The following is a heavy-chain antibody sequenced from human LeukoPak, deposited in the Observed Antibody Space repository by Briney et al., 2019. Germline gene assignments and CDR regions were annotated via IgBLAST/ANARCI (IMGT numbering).Heavy chain of an antibody. D-gene: IGHD3-10*01. CDR1: GFTFSSYG. Sequence: GGSLRLSCAASGFTFSSYGMHWVRQAPGKGLEWVAVIWYDGSNKYYADSVKGRFTISRDNSKNTLYLQMNSLRAEDTAVYYCAKDGPITMVRGVILLYYFDYWGQGTLVTVSS. J-gene: IGHJ4*02. CDR3: AKDGPITMVRGVILLYYFDY. V-gene: IGHV3-33*06. CDR2: IWYDGSNK.